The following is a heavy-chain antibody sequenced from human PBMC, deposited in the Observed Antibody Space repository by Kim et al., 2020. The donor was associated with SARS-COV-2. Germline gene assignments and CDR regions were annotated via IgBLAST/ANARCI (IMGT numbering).Heavy chain of an antibody. D-gene: IGHD5-12*01. Sequence: NPSLKSRVTISVDTSKNQFSLKLSSVTAADTAVYYCARGRDGYNYYAFDIWGQGTMVTVSS. V-gene: IGHV4-31*02. J-gene: IGHJ3*02. CDR3: ARGRDGYNYYAFDI.